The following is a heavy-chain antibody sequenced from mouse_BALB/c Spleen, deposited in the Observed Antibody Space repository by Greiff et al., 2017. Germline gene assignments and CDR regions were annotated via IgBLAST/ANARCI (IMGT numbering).Heavy chain of an antibody. V-gene: IGHV3-2*02. CDR1: GYSITSDYA. D-gene: IGHD3-1*01. CDR2: ISYSGST. J-gene: IGHJ2*01. Sequence: EVQLQESGPGLVKPSQSLSLTCTVTGYSITSDYAWNWIRQFPGNKLEWMGYISYSGSTSYNPSLKSRISITRDTSKNQFFLQLNSVTTEDTATYYCASDRGDSLFDSWGQGTTLTVSS. CDR3: ASDRGDSLFDS.